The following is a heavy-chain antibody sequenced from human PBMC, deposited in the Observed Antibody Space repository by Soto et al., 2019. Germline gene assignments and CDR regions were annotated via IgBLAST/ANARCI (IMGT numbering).Heavy chain of an antibody. J-gene: IGHJ5*02. CDR3: ARVRYCIGGSCYPRFDP. D-gene: IGHD2-15*01. V-gene: IGHV4-31*03. Sequence: QVQLQESGPGLVKPSQTLSLTCTVSGGSISSGGYYWSWIRQHPGKGLEWIGYIYYSGSTDYNPSLKSRVTISVDTSKNQFSLKLSAVTAAYTAVYYCARVRYCIGGSCYPRFDPWGQGTLVTVSS. CDR2: IYYSGST. CDR1: GGSISSGGYY.